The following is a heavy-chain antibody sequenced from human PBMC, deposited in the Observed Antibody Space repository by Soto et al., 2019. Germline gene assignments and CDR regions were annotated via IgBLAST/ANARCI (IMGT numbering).Heavy chain of an antibody. Sequence: EVQLLESGGGLVQPGGSLRLSCAASGFTFSSYAMTWVRQAPGKGLEWVSAISGSGGNTYYADSVKGRFTISRDNSKNMLYLQMNRLRAADTDVYYCAKFTNRFGGVTTGALGYWGQGTLVTVSS. CDR2: ISGSGGNT. D-gene: IGHD4-17*01. J-gene: IGHJ4*02. V-gene: IGHV3-23*01. CDR1: GFTFSSYA. CDR3: AKFTNRFGGVTTGALGY.